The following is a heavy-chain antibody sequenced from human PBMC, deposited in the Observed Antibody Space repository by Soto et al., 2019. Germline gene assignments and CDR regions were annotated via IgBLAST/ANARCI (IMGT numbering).Heavy chain of an antibody. CDR2: MSRNGSGT. V-gene: IGHV3-23*01. CDR1: GSTFRNYA. D-gene: IGHD4-17*01. Sequence: GGSLRLSCAASGSTFRNYAMSWVRQAPLGGLEWVSAMSRNGSGTYYADSVKGRFTISRDNSKNTLYLQMNSLRVYDTAVYYCAKGGTVTNDHYGMDVWGQGTTVTVSS. J-gene: IGHJ6*02. CDR3: AKGGTVTNDHYGMDV.